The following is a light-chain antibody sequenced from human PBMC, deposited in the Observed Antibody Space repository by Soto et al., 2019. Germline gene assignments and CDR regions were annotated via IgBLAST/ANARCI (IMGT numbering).Light chain of an antibody. CDR3: QHYNSYSEA. CDR1: QSISSW. V-gene: IGKV1-5*01. J-gene: IGKJ1*01. CDR2: DAS. Sequence: DIQMTQAPSTLSASVGDRLTITCRASQSISSWLAWYQQKPGKPPKLLIYDASSLESGVPSRFRGSGSGTDFSLTITSLQHDDSATYYCQHYNSYSEAFGQGTKVDIK.